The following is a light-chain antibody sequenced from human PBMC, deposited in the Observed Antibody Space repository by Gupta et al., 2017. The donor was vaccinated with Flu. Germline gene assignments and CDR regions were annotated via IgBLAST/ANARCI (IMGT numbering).Light chain of an antibody. J-gene: IGLJ2*01. CDR2: DND. CDR3: AVWDRSLTGGV. CDR1: SSNIGGYD. V-gene: IGLV1-51*01. Sequence: QSVLTQPPSVSAAPGQKVTISCSGSSSNIGGYDVSWYHQLPGTAPKLLIYDNDKRPSGIPDRFSGSRSGTSATLGITELQTGDEADYYCAVWDRSLTGGVFGGGTKLTVL.